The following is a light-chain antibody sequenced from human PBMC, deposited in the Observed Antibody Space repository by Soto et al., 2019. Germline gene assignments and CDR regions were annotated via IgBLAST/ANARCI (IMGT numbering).Light chain of an antibody. Sequence: QSALTHPASVSGSPGQSLTISCTGTSSDVGGYNYVSWYQQHPGKAPKLMIYEVCNRPSGVSNRFSGSKSGNTASLTISGLQAEDEADYYCNSYTSSGTLGVFGTGTKV. CDR1: SSDVGGYNY. CDR2: EVC. CDR3: NSYTSSGTLGV. V-gene: IGLV2-14*01. J-gene: IGLJ1*01.